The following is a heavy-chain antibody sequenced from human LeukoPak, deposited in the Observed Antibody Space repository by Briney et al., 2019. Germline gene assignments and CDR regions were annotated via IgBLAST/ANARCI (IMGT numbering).Heavy chain of an antibody. D-gene: IGHD2-8*02. J-gene: IGHJ4*02. V-gene: IGHV4-39*01. CDR1: GGSISSSSYY. CDR2: IYYSGST. Sequence: PSETLSLTCTVSGGSISSSSYYWGWIRQPPGKGLEGIGSIYYSGSTYYNPSLKSRVTISVDTSKNQFSLKLSSVTAADTAVYYCASTGRVAYFDYWGQGTLVTVSS. CDR3: ASTGRVAYFDY.